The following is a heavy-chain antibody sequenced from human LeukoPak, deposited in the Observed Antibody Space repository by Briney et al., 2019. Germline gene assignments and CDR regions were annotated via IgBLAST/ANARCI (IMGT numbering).Heavy chain of an antibody. J-gene: IGHJ6*02. V-gene: IGHV1-46*01. Sequence: GASVKVSCKASGYTFSNYYMHWVRQAPGQGLEWMGIINPSAGSTSYAQKFQGRVTMTRDTSTSTVYTELSSLRFEDTAVYYCARGGERSSGMDVWGQGTSVTVSS. CDR2: INPSAGST. D-gene: IGHD6-19*01. CDR3: ARGGERSSGMDV. CDR1: GYTFSNYY.